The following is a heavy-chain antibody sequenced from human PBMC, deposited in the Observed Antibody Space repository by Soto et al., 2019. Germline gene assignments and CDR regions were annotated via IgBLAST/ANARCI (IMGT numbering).Heavy chain of an antibody. CDR1: GYTFTSYY. J-gene: IGHJ6*02. Sequence: ASVKVSCKASGYTFTSYYMHWVRQAPGQGLERMGIINPSGGSTSYAQKFQGRVTMTRDTSTSTVYMELSSLRSEDTAVYYCARDGVIAAAPKASKYYYYYGMDVWGQGTTVTVSS. D-gene: IGHD6-13*01. CDR2: INPSGGST. V-gene: IGHV1-46*01. CDR3: ARDGVIAAAPKASKYYYYYGMDV.